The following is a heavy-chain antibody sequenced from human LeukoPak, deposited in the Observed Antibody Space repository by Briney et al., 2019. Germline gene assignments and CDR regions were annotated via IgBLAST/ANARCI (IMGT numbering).Heavy chain of an antibody. J-gene: IGHJ4*02. Sequence: PGGSLRLSCAASGFTFSSYAMNWVRQAPGKGLEWVANIKQDGSENYYVDSVKGRFTISRDNAKNSLYLQMNSLRAEDTAVYYCAKDRTRYDYWGQGTLVTVSS. D-gene: IGHD3/OR15-3a*01. CDR2: IKQDGSEN. V-gene: IGHV3-7*01. CDR1: GFTFSSYA. CDR3: AKDRTRYDY.